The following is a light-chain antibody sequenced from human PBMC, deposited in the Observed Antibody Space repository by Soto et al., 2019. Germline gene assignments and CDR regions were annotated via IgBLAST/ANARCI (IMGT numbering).Light chain of an antibody. CDR3: QQYHSYPVT. CDR2: GAS. V-gene: IGKV1-16*02. CDR1: QGINNF. J-gene: IGKJ4*01. Sequence: DIQMTQSPSSLSALVGDTVTITCRASQGINNFLAWFQQKPGKAPKSLIYGASSLQSGVPSKFSGSGSDTGFTLTLSSLQPEDSATYFCQQYHSYPVTFGGGTKVEIK.